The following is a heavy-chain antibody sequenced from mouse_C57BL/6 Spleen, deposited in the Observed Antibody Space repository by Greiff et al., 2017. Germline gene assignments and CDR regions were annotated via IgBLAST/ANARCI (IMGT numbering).Heavy chain of an antibody. J-gene: IGHJ3*01. V-gene: IGHV1-26*01. CDR1: GYTFTDYY. CDR2: INPNNGGT. Sequence: EVQLQQSGPELVKPGASVKISCKASGYTFTDYYMNWVKQSHGKSLEWIGDINPNNGGTSYNQKFKGKATLTVDTSSSTAYMELRGLTSEDSAVYYCARVGFAYWGQGTLVTVSA. CDR3: ARVGFAY.